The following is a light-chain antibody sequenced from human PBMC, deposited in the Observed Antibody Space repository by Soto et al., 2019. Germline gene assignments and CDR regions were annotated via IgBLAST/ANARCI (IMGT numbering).Light chain of an antibody. CDR2: SNS. CDR1: RSNFGAGYD. Sequence: QSVLTQPPSVSGAPGQRVTISCTGSRSNFGAGYDVHWYQQLPGTAPKLLIYSNSNRPSGVPDRFSGSKSGTAASLAITGLQAEDEADYYCQSYDSSLSGYVFGTGTKLTVL. CDR3: QSYDSSLSGYV. V-gene: IGLV1-40*01. J-gene: IGLJ1*01.